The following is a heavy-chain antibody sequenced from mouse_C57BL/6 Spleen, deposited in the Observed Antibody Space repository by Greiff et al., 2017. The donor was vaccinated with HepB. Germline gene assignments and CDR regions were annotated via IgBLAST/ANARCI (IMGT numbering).Heavy chain of an antibody. V-gene: IGHV1-64*01. J-gene: IGHJ4*01. CDR3: ASHLLRAPYAMDY. D-gene: IGHD1-1*01. CDR2: IHPNSGST. CDR1: GYTFTSYW. Sequence: VQLQQPGAELVKPGASVKLSCKASGYTFTSYWMHWVKQRPGKGLEWIGMIHPNSGSTNYNEKFKSKATLTVDKSSSTAYMQLSSLTSEDSAVYYCASHLLRAPYAMDYWGQGTSVTVSS.